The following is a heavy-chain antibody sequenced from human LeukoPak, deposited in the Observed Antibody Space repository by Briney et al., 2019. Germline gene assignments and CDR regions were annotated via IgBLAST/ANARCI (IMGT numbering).Heavy chain of an antibody. CDR3: ARVGATIEYFDY. Sequence: GGSLTLSGAASGFTFNSYWMIWVRPAPGKGREGVANIKQDGSEKYYVDSVKGRFTIFRDNTKNSLYLQMNSLRAEDTAVYYCARVGATIEYFDYWGQGSLVTVSS. CDR1: GFTFNSYW. CDR2: IKQDGSEK. V-gene: IGHV3-7*01. D-gene: IGHD5-12*01. J-gene: IGHJ4*02.